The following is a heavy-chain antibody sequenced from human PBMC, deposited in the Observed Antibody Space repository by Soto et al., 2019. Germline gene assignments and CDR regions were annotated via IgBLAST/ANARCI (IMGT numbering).Heavy chain of an antibody. Sequence: SETLSLTCAVSGVSIISGGYSWSLIRQPPGKGLEWIGYIYHSGSTYYNPSLKSRVTISVDTSKNQFSLKLSSVTAADTAVYYCARQHGYSGLSRFDPWGQGTLVTVSS. CDR3: ARQHGYSGLSRFDP. D-gene: IGHD5-12*01. V-gene: IGHV4-30-2*05. CDR2: IYHSGST. CDR1: GVSIISGGYS. J-gene: IGHJ5*02.